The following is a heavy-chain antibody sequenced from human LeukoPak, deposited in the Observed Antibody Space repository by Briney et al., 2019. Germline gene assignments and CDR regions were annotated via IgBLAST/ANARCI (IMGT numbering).Heavy chain of an antibody. CDR2: IYYSGST. Sequence: PSETLSLTCTVSGGSISSGRYYWGWIRQPPGKGLEWIGSIYYSGSTYYNPSLKSRLTISVDTSKNQFSLKLSSVTAADTAVYYCAREGRALADLPTSDYWGQGTLVTVSS. CDR1: GGSISSGRYY. D-gene: IGHD6-25*01. CDR3: AREGRALADLPTSDY. J-gene: IGHJ4*02. V-gene: IGHV4-39*07.